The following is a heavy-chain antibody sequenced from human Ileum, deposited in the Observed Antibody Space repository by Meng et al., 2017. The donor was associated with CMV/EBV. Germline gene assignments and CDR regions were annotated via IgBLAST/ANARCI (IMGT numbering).Heavy chain of an antibody. CDR1: GFTFSSYW. CDR2: INSDGGNT. Sequence: GGSLRLSCAASGFTFSSYWMHWVRQAPGKGLMWVSRINSDGGNTNYADSVKGRFTISRDNAKNMLYLQMNSLRADDSAIYYCARNPSGSYGDFQHWGQGTLVTVSS. V-gene: IGHV3-74*01. J-gene: IGHJ1*01. CDR3: ARNPSGSYGDFQH. D-gene: IGHD1-26*01.